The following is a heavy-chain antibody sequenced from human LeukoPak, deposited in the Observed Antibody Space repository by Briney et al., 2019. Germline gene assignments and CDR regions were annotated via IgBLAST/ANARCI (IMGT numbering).Heavy chain of an antibody. CDR3: AKEQYRNVYTPIDY. J-gene: IGHJ4*02. V-gene: IGHV3-23*01. D-gene: IGHD5-24*01. CDR1: GFTFSSYA. CDR2: ISDSGAST. Sequence: GGSLRLPCAASGFTFSSYAMGWVRQAPGKGLEWVSLISDSGASTYYANSVKGRFTISRDNSKDTLYLQMNSLRAEDTAVYYCAKEQYRNVYTPIDYWGQGTLVTVSS.